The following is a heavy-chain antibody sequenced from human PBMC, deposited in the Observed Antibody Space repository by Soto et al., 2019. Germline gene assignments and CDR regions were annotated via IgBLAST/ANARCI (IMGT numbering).Heavy chain of an antibody. V-gene: IGHV1-2*04. CDR2: INPNSGGT. Sequence: ASVKVSCKASGYTFTGYYMHWVRQAPGQGLEWMGWINPNSGGTNYAQKFQGWVTMTRDTSISTAYMELSRLRSDDTAVYYCAREAAQYSSSWSPPLPSYYYGIDVCGKRHTVTFCS. CDR3: AREAAQYSSSWSPPLPSYYYGIDV. D-gene: IGHD6-13*01. J-gene: IGHJ6*04. CDR1: GYTFTGYY.